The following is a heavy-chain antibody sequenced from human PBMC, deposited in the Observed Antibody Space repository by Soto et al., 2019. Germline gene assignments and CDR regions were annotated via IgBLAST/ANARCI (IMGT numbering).Heavy chain of an antibody. CDR1: GFTFSSYG. CDR3: AKVTGYCSSTSCRIDYYYYYGMDV. Sequence: GGSLRLSFAASGFTFSSYGMHWVRQAPGKGLEWVAVISYDGSHKYYADSVKGRFTISRDNSKNTLYLQMNSLRAEDTAVYYCAKVTGYCSSTSCRIDYYYYYGMDVWGQGTTVTVSS. CDR2: ISYDGSHK. D-gene: IGHD2-2*01. J-gene: IGHJ6*02. V-gene: IGHV3-30*18.